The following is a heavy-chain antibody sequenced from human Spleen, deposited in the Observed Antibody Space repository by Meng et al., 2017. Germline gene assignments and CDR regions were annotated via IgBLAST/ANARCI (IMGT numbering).Heavy chain of an antibody. Sequence: SVKVSCKASGGTFSSYAISWVRRAPGQGLEWMGGIIPIFGTANYAQKFQGRVTITADKSTSTAYMELSSLRSEDTAVYYCARDHYYDSSGYYPTYFDYWGQGTLVTVSS. J-gene: IGHJ4*02. V-gene: IGHV1-69*06. CDR3: ARDHYYDSSGYYPTYFDY. CDR2: IIPIFGTA. CDR1: GGTFSSYA. D-gene: IGHD3-22*01.